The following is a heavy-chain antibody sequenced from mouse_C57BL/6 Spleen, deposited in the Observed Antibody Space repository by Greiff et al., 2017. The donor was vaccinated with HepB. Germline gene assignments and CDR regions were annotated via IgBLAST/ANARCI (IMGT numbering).Heavy chain of an antibody. CDR3: TRNYGRRYYFDY. Sequence: VKLQESGAELVRPGASVTLSCKASGYTFTDYEMHWVKQTPVHGLEWIGAIDPETGGTAYNQKFKGKAILTADKSSSTAYMELRSLTSEDSAVYYCTRNYGRRYYFDYWGQSTTLTVSS. D-gene: IGHD1-1*01. CDR2: IDPETGGT. CDR1: GYTFTDYE. V-gene: IGHV1-15*01. J-gene: IGHJ2*01.